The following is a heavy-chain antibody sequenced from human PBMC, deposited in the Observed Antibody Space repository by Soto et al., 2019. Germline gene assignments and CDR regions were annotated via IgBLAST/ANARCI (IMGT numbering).Heavy chain of an antibody. J-gene: IGHJ3*02. Sequence: GESLKISCAASGFTVSSNYMSWVRQAPGKGLEWVSVIYSGGSTYYADSVKGRFTISRHNSKNTLYLQMNSLRAEDTAVYYCARGRSYYDSSGYYAFDIWGQGTMVTVSS. D-gene: IGHD3-22*01. CDR2: IYSGGST. CDR1: GFTVSSNY. CDR3: ARGRSYYDSSGYYAFDI. V-gene: IGHV3-53*04.